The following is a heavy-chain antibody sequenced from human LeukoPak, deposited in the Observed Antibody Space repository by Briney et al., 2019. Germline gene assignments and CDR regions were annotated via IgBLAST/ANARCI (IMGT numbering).Heavy chain of an antibody. V-gene: IGHV4-31*03. J-gene: IGHJ4*02. CDR3: ARVKTPHRIDY. CDR1: GGSISSGGYY. Sequence: TLSLTCTVSGGSISSGGYYWSWIRQHPGKGLEWIGYIYYSGSTYYNPSLKSRVTISVDTSKNQFSLKLSSVTAADTAVYYCARVKTPHRIDYWGQGTLVTVSS. CDR2: IYYSGST.